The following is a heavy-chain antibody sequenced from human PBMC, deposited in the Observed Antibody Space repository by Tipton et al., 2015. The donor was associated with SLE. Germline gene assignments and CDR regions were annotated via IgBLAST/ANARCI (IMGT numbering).Heavy chain of an antibody. Sequence: GSLRLSCTASGFTFSTFSMNWVRQAPGKGLEWISYITSGSSTTNYADSVKGRFTISRDNAKNSLYLQMNSLRAEDTAMYYCATLTGTTDGYWGQGTLVTVSS. D-gene: IGHD1-7*01. V-gene: IGHV3-48*01. CDR3: ATLTGTTDGY. CDR2: ITSGSSTT. J-gene: IGHJ4*02. CDR1: GFTFSTFS.